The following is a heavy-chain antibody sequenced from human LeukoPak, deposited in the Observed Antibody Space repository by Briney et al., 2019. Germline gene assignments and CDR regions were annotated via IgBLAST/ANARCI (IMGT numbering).Heavy chain of an antibody. CDR2: IIPILDIA. Sequence: GASVKVSCKASGGTFSSYAISWVRQAPGQGLEWMGRIIPILDIANYAQKFQGRVTITADKSTSTAYMELSSLRSDDTAVYYCARDLPPAAYTSYYYYYGMDVWGQGTTVTVSS. CDR3: ARDLPPAAYTSYYYYYGMDV. J-gene: IGHJ6*02. CDR1: GGTFSSYA. V-gene: IGHV1-69*04. D-gene: IGHD2-2*02.